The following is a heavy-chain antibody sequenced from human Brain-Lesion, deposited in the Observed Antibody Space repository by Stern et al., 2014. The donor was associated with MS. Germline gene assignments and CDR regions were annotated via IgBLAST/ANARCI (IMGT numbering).Heavy chain of an antibody. J-gene: IGHJ4*02. CDR2: FDPEDGET. CDR3: ATLSPGAGGNYYRHFDY. Sequence: VKLLESGAEVKKPGASVKVSCKVSGYTLTELSMHWVRQAPRKGLEWMGGFDPEDGETIDAQKFQGRVTMTEDTSTDTAYMELSSLRSEDTALYYCATLSPGAGGNYYRHFDYWGQGTLVTVSS. V-gene: IGHV1-24*01. CDR1: GYTLTELS. D-gene: IGHD1-26*01.